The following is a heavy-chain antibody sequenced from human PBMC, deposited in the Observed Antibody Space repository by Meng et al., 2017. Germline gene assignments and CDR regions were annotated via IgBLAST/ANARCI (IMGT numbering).Heavy chain of an antibody. J-gene: IGHJ4*02. Sequence: GESLKISCAASGFTLSTYWMTWVRQAPGKGLEWVANIKQDGSDEHYGDSVKGRFTISRDNTKNSLYLQMSRQRAEDTAVYHCTTLAYSGYLIHWGRGTLVTVSS. CDR2: IKQDGSDE. CDR1: GFTLSTYW. V-gene: IGHV3-7*01. CDR3: TTLAYSGYLIH. D-gene: IGHD3-22*01.